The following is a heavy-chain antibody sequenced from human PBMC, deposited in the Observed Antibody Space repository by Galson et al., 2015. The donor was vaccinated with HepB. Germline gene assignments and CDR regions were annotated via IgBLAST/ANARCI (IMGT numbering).Heavy chain of an antibody. CDR1: GGSISSYY. V-gene: IGHV4-59*08. J-gene: IGHJ3*02. CDR2: IYYSGST. Sequence: TLSLTCTVSGGSISSYYWSWIRQPPGKGLEWIGYIYYSGSTNYNPSLRSRVTISVDTSKNQFSLKLSSVTAADTAVYYCARHTAMVGIGAFDIWGQGTMVTVSS. D-gene: IGHD5-18*01. CDR3: ARHTAMVGIGAFDI.